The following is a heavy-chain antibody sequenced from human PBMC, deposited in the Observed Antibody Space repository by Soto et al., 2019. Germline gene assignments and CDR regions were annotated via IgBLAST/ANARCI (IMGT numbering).Heavy chain of an antibody. D-gene: IGHD3-10*01. CDR3: ARRDYYGSERVYAFDI. CDR1: GYRFTSYW. CDR2: IYPGDSDT. J-gene: IGHJ3*02. Sequence: PGESVKISCTGSGYRFTSYWIGWVRQMPGKGLEWMGIIYPGDSDTRYSPSFQGQVTISADKSISTAYLQWSSLKASDTAMYYCARRDYYGSERVYAFDIWGQGTMVTVSS. V-gene: IGHV5-51*01.